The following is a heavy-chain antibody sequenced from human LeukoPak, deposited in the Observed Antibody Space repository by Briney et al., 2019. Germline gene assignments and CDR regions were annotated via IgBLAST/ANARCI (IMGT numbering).Heavy chain of an antibody. CDR1: GFTFSSYS. V-gene: IGHV3-21*01. CDR3: ARDLSRVVPAALFY. D-gene: IGHD2-2*01. CDR2: ISCSSSYI. J-gene: IGHJ4*02. Sequence: GSLRLSCAASGFTFSSYSMNWVRQAPGKGLEWVSSISCSSSYIYYEDLVKGGFTISRDNAKNSLYLQRNSLRAADTAVYYCARDLSRVVPAALFYWGQGTLVTVSS.